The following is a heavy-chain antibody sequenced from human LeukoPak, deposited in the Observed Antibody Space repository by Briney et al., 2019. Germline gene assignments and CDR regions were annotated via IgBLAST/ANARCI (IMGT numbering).Heavy chain of an antibody. V-gene: IGHV3-9*03. CDR3: AKGTGGYSSGGYFDY. D-gene: IGHD6-19*01. J-gene: IGHJ4*02. CDR2: ISWNSGSI. Sequence: PGGSLRLSCAASGFTFDDYAMHWVRQAPGKGLEWVSGISWNSGSIVYADSVKGRFTISRDNAKNSLYLQMNSLRAEDMALYYCAKGTGGYSSGGYFDYWGQGTLVTVSS. CDR1: GFTFDDYA.